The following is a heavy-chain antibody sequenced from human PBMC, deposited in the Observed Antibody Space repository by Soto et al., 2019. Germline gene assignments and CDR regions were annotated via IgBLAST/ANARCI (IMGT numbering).Heavy chain of an antibody. CDR1: GGSISSGDYY. Sequence: SETLSLTCTVSGGSISSGDYYWSWIRQPPGKGLEWIGYIYYSGITYYNPSLKSRVTISVDTSKNQFSLKLSSVTAADTAVYYWARDCRGGSCPDAFDICGEGTMVTVSS. CDR2: IYYSGIT. CDR3: ARDCRGGSCPDAFDI. J-gene: IGHJ3*02. D-gene: IGHD2-15*01. V-gene: IGHV4-30-4*01.